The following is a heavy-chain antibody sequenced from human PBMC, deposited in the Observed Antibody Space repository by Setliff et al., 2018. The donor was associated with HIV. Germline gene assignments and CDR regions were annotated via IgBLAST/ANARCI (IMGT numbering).Heavy chain of an antibody. CDR2: IFHSGSN. V-gene: IGHV4-31*11. CDR3: ARSYSGPGYAYFDY. Sequence: PSETLSLTCAVSDASFSSGSYYWSRIRQRPGKGPEWIGYIFHSGSNSSNPSLNSRITISIDTSKNQFSLKLRSVTAADTAVYYCARSYSGPGYAYFDYWGQGTLVTVSS. J-gene: IGHJ4*02. CDR1: DASFSSGSYY. D-gene: IGHD3-16*01.